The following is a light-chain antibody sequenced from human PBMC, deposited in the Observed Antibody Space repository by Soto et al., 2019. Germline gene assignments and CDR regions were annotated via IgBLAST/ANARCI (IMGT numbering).Light chain of an antibody. CDR1: TSNIGANP. CDR3: ASWDDSQSGFGL. J-gene: IGLJ3*02. CDR2: GSD. Sequence: HSVLTQPPSVSGTPGHRVIISCSGSTSNIGANPVNWYQQLPGTAPKLLIYGSDRWPSGVPDRFSGSKSATSASLAISGLQSADEADYYCASWDDSQSGFGLLGGGTKRTVL. V-gene: IGLV1-44*01.